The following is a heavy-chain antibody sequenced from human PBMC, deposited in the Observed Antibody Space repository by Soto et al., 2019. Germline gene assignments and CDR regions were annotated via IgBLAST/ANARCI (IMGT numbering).Heavy chain of an antibody. CDR3: ATYYDFWSGYQLDY. V-gene: IGHV1-8*01. CDR2: MNPNSGNT. Sequence: ASVKVSCKASGYTFTSYDINWVRQGTGQGLEWMGWMNPNSGNTGYAQKFQGRVTMTRNTSISSAYMELSSLRSEDTAVYYCATYYDFWSGYQLDYWGQGTLVTVSS. D-gene: IGHD3-3*01. CDR1: GYTFTSYD. J-gene: IGHJ4*02.